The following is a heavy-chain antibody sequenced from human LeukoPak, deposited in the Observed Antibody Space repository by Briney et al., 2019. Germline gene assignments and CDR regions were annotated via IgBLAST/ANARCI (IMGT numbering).Heavy chain of an antibody. CDR1: GFTFSSYW. Sequence: GGSLRLSCAASGFTFSSYWMHWVRQAPGKGLVWVSRINTDGSSTSYADSVKGRFTISRDNTKNTLYLQMNSLRDEDTAVYYCAGGPPHTAIGLWGQGTMVTISS. CDR3: AGGPPHTAIGL. CDR2: INTDGSST. J-gene: IGHJ3*01. D-gene: IGHD5-18*01. V-gene: IGHV3-74*01.